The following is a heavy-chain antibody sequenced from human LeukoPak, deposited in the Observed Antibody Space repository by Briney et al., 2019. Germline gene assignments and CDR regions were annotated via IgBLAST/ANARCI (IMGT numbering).Heavy chain of an antibody. Sequence: PGGSLRLSCAASGFSFHNFGMSWVRQAPGKGLEWVAFIPYDGRNKYYADSVKGRFTISRDNSKDTLYLQMNSLRTEDTAVYYCAKETYYYDASGYFNYYFDYWGQGTLVTVSS. CDR1: GFSFHNFG. V-gene: IGHV3-30*02. J-gene: IGHJ4*02. CDR2: IPYDGRNK. CDR3: AKETYYYDASGYFNYYFDY. D-gene: IGHD3-22*01.